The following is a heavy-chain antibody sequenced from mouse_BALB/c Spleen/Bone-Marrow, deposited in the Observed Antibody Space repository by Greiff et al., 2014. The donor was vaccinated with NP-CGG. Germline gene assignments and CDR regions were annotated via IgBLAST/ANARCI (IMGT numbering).Heavy chain of an antibody. CDR1: GFNIKDTY. V-gene: IGHV14-3*02. J-gene: IGHJ2*01. CDR2: IDPANGNT. D-gene: IGHD1-1*01. CDR3: AYGSSYDYFDY. Sequence: DELQESGAELVKPGASVKLSCTASGFNIKDTYMHWVKQRPEQGLEWIGRIDPANGNTKYDPKFQGKATITADTSSNTAYLQLSSLTSEDTAVYYCAYGSSYDYFDYWGQGTTLTVSS.